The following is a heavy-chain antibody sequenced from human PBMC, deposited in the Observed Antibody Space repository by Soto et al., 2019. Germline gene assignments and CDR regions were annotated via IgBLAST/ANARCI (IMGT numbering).Heavy chain of an antibody. CDR2: IYYSGST. CDR3: AQSTHVRSATFDP. J-gene: IGHJ5*02. V-gene: IGHV4-59*08. CDR1: GGSISSYY. Sequence: PSETLSLTCTVSGGSISSYYWSWIRQPPGKGLEWIGYIYYSGSTNYNPSLKSRVTLSVDTSKNQFSLKLNSVTAADTAVYYCAQSTHVRSATFDPWGQGTLVTVSS. D-gene: IGHD3-3*01.